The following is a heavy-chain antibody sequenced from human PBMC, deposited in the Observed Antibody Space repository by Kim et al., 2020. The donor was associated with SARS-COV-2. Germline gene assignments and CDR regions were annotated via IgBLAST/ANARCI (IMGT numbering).Heavy chain of an antibody. Sequence: SGKGRFTLSTDNSKNTLYLQMNSLRAEDTAVYYCASFEGGGYCSGTDRGPWGQGTLVTVSS. D-gene: IGHD3-10*01. CDR3: ASFEGGGYCSGTDRGP. J-gene: IGHJ5*02. V-gene: IGHV3-23*01.